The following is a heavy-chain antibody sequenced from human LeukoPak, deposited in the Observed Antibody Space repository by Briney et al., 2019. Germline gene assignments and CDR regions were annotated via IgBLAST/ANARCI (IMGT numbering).Heavy chain of an antibody. CDR1: GFTFSSYA. CDR3: ARGIRITIFGVVTLFDY. Sequence: GGSLRLSCAASGFTFSSYAMHWVRQAPGKGLEWVAVISYDGSNKYYADSVKGRFTISRDNSENTLYLQMNSLRAEDTAVYYCARGIRITIFGVVTLFDYWGQGTLVTVSS. CDR2: ISYDGSNK. D-gene: IGHD3-3*01. J-gene: IGHJ4*02. V-gene: IGHV3-30-3*01.